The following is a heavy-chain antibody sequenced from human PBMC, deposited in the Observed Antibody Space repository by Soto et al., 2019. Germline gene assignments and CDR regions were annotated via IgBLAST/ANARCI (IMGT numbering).Heavy chain of an antibody. D-gene: IGHD2-8*01. CDR1: GYTFTDYY. J-gene: IGHJ4*02. V-gene: IGHV1-46*01. CDR3: ARPPFPGCINAVCYPFDY. CDR2: NNPSGGGT. Sequence: QVQLVQSGAEVKKPGASVKVSCKASGYTFTDYYIHWVRQAPGQGLEWMGMNNPSGGGTDYAQKFRGRVTMTRDTSTGTVYMELSSLRSEYTAVYYCARPPFPGCINAVCYPFDYWGQGTLVTVSS.